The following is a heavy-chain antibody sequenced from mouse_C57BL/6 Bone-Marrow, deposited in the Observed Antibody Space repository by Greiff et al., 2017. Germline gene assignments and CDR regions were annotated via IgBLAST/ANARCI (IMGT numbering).Heavy chain of an antibody. V-gene: IGHV1-72*01. J-gene: IGHJ4*01. CDR3: ARREGGNYGSKYYYAMDY. CDR2: IDPNSGGT. CDR1: GYTFTSYW. D-gene: IGHD1-1*01. Sequence: VQLVESGAELVKPGASVKLSCKASGYTFTSYWMHWVKQRPGRGLEWIGRIDPNSGGTKYNEKFKSKATLTVDKPSSTAYMQLSSLTSEDSAVYYCARREGGNYGSKYYYAMDYWGQGTSVTVSS.